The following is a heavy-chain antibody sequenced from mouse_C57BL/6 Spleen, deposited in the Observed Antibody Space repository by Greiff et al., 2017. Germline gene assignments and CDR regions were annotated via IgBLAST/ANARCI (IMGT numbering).Heavy chain of an antibody. CDR1: GFTFSNYW. J-gene: IGHJ3*01. Sequence: EVQLEESGGGLVQPGGSMKLSCVASGFTFSNYWMNWVRQSPEKGLEWVAQIRLKSDNYATHYAVSVKGRFTISRDDSKSSVYLQMNNLRAEDTGIYYCTGSSGFAYWGQGTLVTVSA. CDR2: IRLKSDNYAT. D-gene: IGHD3-2*02. CDR3: TGSSGFAY. V-gene: IGHV6-3*01.